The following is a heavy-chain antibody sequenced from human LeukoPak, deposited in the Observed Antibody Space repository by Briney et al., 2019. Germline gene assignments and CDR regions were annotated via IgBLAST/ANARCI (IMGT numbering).Heavy chain of an antibody. CDR1: GDSVSSNSAA. CDR3: ARDTHRTFYSSSFDY. CDR2: TYYRSKWYN. V-gene: IGHV6-1*01. J-gene: IGHJ4*02. D-gene: IGHD6-13*01. Sequence: SQTLSLTCAISGDSVSSNSAAWNWIRQCPSRGLEWLGRTYYRSKWYNDSAVSVKSRITITPATSKNQFSLQLNSVTPEDTAVYYCARDTHRTFYSSSFDYWGQGTLVTVSS.